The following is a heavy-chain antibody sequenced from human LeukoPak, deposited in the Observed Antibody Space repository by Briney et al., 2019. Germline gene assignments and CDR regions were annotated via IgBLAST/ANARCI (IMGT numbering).Heavy chain of an antibody. J-gene: IGHJ6*02. V-gene: IGHV3-48*01. D-gene: IGHD3-9*01. CDR2: ISSSSSTI. CDR3: ARDHYDILTGYYQALGMDV. Sequence: PGGSLRLSCAASGFTFSSYSMNWVRQAPGKGLEWVSYISSSSSTIYYADSVKGRFTISRDNAKNSLYLQMNSLRAEDTAVYYCARDHYDILTGYYQALGMDVWGQGTTVTVSS. CDR1: GFTFSSYS.